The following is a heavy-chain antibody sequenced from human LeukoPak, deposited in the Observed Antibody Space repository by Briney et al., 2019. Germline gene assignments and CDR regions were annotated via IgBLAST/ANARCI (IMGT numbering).Heavy chain of an antibody. J-gene: IGHJ5*02. V-gene: IGHV3-23*01. CDR2: ISGSGGST. Sequence: GGSLRLSCAASGFTFSSYAMSWVRQAPGKRLEWVSAISGSGGSTYYADSVKGRFTISRDNSKNTLYLQMNSLRAEDTAVYYCAPQRYCSSTSCYTPYNWFDPWGQGTLVTVSS. CDR1: GFTFSSYA. CDR3: APQRYCSSTSCYTPYNWFDP. D-gene: IGHD2-2*02.